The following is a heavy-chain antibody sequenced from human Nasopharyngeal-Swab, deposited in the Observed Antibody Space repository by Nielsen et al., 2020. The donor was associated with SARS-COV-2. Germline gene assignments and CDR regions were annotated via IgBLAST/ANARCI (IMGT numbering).Heavy chain of an antibody. CDR1: GFTFSSYS. J-gene: IGHJ4*02. Sequence: GESLKISCAASGFTFSSYSMNWVRQAPGKGLEWVSSISSSSSYIYYADSVKGRFTISRDNAKNSLYLQMNSLRAEDTAVYYCARGLEGATYDYWGQGTLVTVSS. CDR3: ARGLEGATYDY. V-gene: IGHV3-21*01. D-gene: IGHD1-26*01. CDR2: ISSSSSYI.